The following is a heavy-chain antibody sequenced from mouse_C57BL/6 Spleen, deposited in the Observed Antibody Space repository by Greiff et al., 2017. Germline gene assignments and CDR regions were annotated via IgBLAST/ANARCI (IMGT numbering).Heavy chain of an antibody. V-gene: IGHV1-72*01. J-gene: IGHJ4*01. CDR2: IDPNSGGT. CDR1: GYTFTSYW. Sequence: VQRVESGAELVKPGASVKLSCKASGYTFTSYWMHWVKQRPGRGLEWIGRIDPNSGGTKYNEKFKSKATLTVDKPSSTAYMQLSSLTSEDSAVYYCARKGGYSYYYAMDYWGQGTSVTVSS. CDR3: ARKGGYSYYYAMDY. D-gene: IGHD2-3*01.